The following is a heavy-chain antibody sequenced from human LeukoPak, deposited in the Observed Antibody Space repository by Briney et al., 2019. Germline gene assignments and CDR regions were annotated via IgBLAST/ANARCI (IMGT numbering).Heavy chain of an antibody. Sequence: GGSLRLSCAASGFTFSSYCMHWVRQAPGKGLEWVAVISYDGSNKYYADSVKGRFTISRDNSKNTLYLQMNSLRAEDTAVYYCAKNQYYFDYWGQGTLVTVSS. CDR3: AKNQYYFDY. CDR2: ISYDGSNK. J-gene: IGHJ4*02. CDR1: GFTFSSYC. V-gene: IGHV3-30*18.